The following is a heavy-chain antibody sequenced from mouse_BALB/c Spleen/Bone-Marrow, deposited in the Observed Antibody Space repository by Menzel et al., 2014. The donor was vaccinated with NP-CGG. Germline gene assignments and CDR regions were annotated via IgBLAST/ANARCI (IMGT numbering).Heavy chain of an antibody. CDR2: IYPGDGET. CDR1: GYAFSSFW. J-gene: IGHJ2*01. V-gene: IGHV1-80*01. Sequence: VHLVESGAELVRPGSSVKISCKASGYAFSSFWMNWVEQRPGQGLEWIGQIYPGDGETNYNGKFKGKATLTADKSSSTAYMQLSSLTSEDSAVYFCARDDYGPDYWGQGTTLTVSS. CDR3: ARDDYGPDY. D-gene: IGHD2-4*01.